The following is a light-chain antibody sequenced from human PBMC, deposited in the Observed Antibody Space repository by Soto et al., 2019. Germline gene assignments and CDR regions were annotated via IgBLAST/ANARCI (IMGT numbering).Light chain of an antibody. V-gene: IGKV3-20*01. CDR1: QSITSSQ. J-gene: IGKJ2*01. CDR2: GAS. CDR3: LQCGSSPYT. Sequence: EIVLAQSPGTLSLPPGERATLSCRASQSITSSQLAWYQQKPGQAPRLLIYGASNRATGIPDRFSGSGSGTDFTLSISRLEPEDFAVYHCLQCGSSPYTFGQGTKLEI.